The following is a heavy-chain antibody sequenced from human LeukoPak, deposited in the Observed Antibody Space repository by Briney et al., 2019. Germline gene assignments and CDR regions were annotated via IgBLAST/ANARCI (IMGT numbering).Heavy chain of an antibody. V-gene: IGHV5-51*01. CDR3: ARQPYCGGDCYFYDY. D-gene: IGHD2-21*02. Sequence: GESLQISCKGSGYSFTSYWIGGGGQMPGKGLGGMGIIYPGDSDTRYSPSFQGQVTISADKSISPAYLQWSSLKASDTAMYYCARQPYCGGDCYFYDYWGQGTLVTVSS. CDR2: IYPGDSDT. CDR1: GYSFTSYW. J-gene: IGHJ4*02.